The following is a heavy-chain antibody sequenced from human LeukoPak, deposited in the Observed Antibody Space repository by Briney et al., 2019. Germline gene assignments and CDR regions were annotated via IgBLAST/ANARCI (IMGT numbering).Heavy chain of an antibody. D-gene: IGHD3-10*01. Sequence: SETLSLTCTVSGGSISSYYWSWIRQPPGKGLEWIGYSYYSGSTTYNPSLKSRVTISVDTSKNQFSLKLSSVTAADTAVYYCAGGRITTVRGVIRYYYGMDVWGQGTTVTVSS. J-gene: IGHJ6*02. V-gene: IGHV4-59*01. CDR3: AGGRITTVRGVIRYYYGMDV. CDR2: SYYSGST. CDR1: GGSISSYY.